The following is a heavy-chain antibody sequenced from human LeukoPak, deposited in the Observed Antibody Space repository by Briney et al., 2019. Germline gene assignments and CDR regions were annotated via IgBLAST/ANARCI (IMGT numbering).Heavy chain of an antibody. V-gene: IGHV3-7*01. CDR2: IKQDGSEK. D-gene: IGHD2-8*01. Sequence: GGSLRLSCAASGFTFSNYWMTWVRQAPGKGLQWVASIKQDGSEKYYVDSMKGRFTISRDNAKNSLYLQMTSLRAEDTAVYYCARGLLIHYFDYWGQGTLVTVSS. CDR1: GFTFSNYW. CDR3: ARGLLIHYFDY. J-gene: IGHJ4*02.